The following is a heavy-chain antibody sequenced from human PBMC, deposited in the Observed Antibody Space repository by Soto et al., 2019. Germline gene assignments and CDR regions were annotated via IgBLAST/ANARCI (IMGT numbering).Heavy chain of an antibody. J-gene: IGHJ4*02. CDR2: IYYTGST. D-gene: IGHD1-1*01. CDR3: ARGRHWMDY. V-gene: IGHV4-59*01. Sequence: PSETLSLTCTVSGASISDYYWSWIRQPPGKGLEWIGYIYYTGSTNYNPSLKSRVTISVDTSKNHFTLILSSVTAADTAVYYCARGRHWMDYWGPGFLVTVSS. CDR1: GASISDYY.